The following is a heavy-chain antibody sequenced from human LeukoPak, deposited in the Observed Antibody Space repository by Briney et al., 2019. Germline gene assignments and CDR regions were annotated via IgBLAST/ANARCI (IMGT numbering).Heavy chain of an antibody. CDR3: ARDLWYDQGIDI. V-gene: IGHV4-30-4*08. CDR1: GGSISSGDYY. D-gene: IGHD3-10*01. J-gene: IGHJ3*02. CDR2: IYYSGST. Sequence: SETLSLTCTVSGGSISSGDYYWSWIRQPPGKGLEWIGYIYYSGSTYYNPSLKSRVTLSVDTSKNQFSLKLSSVTAADTAVYYCARDLWYDQGIDIWGHGTMVTVSS.